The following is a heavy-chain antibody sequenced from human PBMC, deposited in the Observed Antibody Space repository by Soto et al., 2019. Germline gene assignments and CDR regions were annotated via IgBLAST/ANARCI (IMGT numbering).Heavy chain of an antibody. D-gene: IGHD4-17*01. V-gene: IGHV4-39*01. J-gene: IGHJ4*02. CDR2: IYYSGST. CDR3: ARHEDDYGDERGFDY. Sequence: QLQLQESGPGLVKPSETLSLTCTVSGGSISSNIYFWGWIRQPPGKGLEWIGSIYYSGSTYYNPSLKSRLTMSVDTSKNQFSLKLSSVTAADTAVYYCARHEDDYGDERGFDYWGQGTLVTVSS. CDR1: GGSISSNIYF.